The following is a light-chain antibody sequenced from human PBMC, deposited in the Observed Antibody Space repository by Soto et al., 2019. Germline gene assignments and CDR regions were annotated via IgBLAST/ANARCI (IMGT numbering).Light chain of an antibody. J-gene: IGLJ1*01. V-gene: IGLV1-44*01. Sequence: QSVLTQPPSASGTPGQRVTISCSGSSSSIGTNAVSWYQQLPGTAPKLLIYSEIQRPSGVPDRFSGSKSGTSASLAISGLQSEDETDYYCTAWDDSMNGYIFGTGTKVHVL. CDR1: SSSIGTNA. CDR2: SEI. CDR3: TAWDDSMNGYI.